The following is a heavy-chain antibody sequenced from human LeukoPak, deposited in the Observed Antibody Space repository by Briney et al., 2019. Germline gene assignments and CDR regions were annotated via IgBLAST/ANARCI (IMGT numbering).Heavy chain of an antibody. Sequence: ASVKVSCKASGYTFTGYYMHWVRQAPGQGLEWMGRINPNSGGTNYAQKFQGRDTMTRDTSISTAYMELSRLRSDDTAVYYCARPHTVLYNWFDPWGQGTLVTVSS. V-gene: IGHV1-2*06. J-gene: IGHJ5*02. CDR3: ARPHTVLYNWFDP. D-gene: IGHD4-11*01. CDR1: GYTFTGYY. CDR2: INPNSGGT.